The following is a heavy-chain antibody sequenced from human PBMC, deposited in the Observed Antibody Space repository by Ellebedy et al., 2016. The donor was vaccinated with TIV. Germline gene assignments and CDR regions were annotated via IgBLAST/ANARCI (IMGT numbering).Heavy chain of an antibody. CDR2: IRYDGSNT. D-gene: IGHD3-10*01. V-gene: IGHV3-30*02. J-gene: IGHJ4*02. Sequence: GESLKISCAASGFTFSAYGMHWVRQAPGKGLEWVTYIRYDGSNTYYADSVKGRFTISRDNSKNPLFLEMRSLRAEDRAIYYCAGLWFGDSPRDNSDYWGRGTLVTVSS. CDR1: GFTFSAYG. CDR3: AGLWFGDSPRDNSDY.